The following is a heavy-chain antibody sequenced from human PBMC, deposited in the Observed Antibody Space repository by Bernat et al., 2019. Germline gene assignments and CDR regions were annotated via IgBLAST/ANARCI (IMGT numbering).Heavy chain of an antibody. V-gene: IGHV3-73*02. CDR1: GFTFSGSA. CDR2: MRSKANSYAT. J-gene: IGHJ3*02. Sequence: EVQLVESGGGLVQPGGSLKLSCAASGFTFSGSAMHWVRQASGKGLEWVGRMRSKANSYATAYAASVKGRFTISRDDSKNTTYLRMNSLKTEDTTVYYCTGSVVVTAERYSGAFDIWGQGTMVTVSS. CDR3: TGSVVVTAERYSGAFDI. D-gene: IGHD2-21*02.